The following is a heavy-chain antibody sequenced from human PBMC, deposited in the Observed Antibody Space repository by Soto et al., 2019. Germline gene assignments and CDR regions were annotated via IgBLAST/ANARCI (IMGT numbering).Heavy chain of an antibody. CDR1: GGSISSSSYY. V-gene: IGHV4-39*01. Sequence: WETLSLTCTVSGGSISSSSYYWGWIRQPPGKGLEWIGSIYYSGSTYYNPSLKSRVTISVDTSKNQFSLKLSSVTAADTAVYYCARRIRTSGWYYFDYWGQGTLVTVSS. CDR3: ARRIRTSGWYYFDY. CDR2: IYYSGST. D-gene: IGHD6-19*01. J-gene: IGHJ4*02.